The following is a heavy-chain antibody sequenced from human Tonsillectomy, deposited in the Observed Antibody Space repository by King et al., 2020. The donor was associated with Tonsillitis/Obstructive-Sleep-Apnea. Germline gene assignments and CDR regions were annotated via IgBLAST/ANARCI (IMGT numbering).Heavy chain of an antibody. V-gene: IGHV1-46*01. CDR2: INPSGGST. J-gene: IGHJ4*02. D-gene: IGHD3-16*01. CDR1: GYTFTSYY. Sequence: QFQLVQSGAEVKKPGASVKVSCKASGYTFTSYYMHWVRQAPGQGLEWMGLINPSGGSTSYAQKFQGRVTMTRDTSTSTVYMELSSLRSEDTAVYYCARTGIMITFGFEFWGQGTLVTVSS. CDR3: ARTGIMITFGFEF.